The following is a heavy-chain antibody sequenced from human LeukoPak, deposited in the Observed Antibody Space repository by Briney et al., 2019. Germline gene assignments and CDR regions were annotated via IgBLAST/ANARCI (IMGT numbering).Heavy chain of an antibody. V-gene: IGHV4-39*07. J-gene: IGHJ4*02. Sequence: PSETLSLTCTVPGGSISSSSYYWGWIRQPPGKGLERIGRIYYSGSTYYNPSLKSRVTISVDTSKNQFSLKLSSVTAADTAVYYCAREDWPDYYGAGSSVPVDYWGQGTLVTVFS. CDR1: GGSISSSSYY. CDR3: AREDWPDYYGAGSSVPVDY. CDR2: IYYSGST. D-gene: IGHD3-10*01.